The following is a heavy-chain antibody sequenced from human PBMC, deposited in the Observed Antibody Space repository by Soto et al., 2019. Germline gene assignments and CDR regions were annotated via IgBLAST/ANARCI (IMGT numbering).Heavy chain of an antibody. Sequence: GGSMRLSCVGSGFTLSNYSLNWVRQDTGKRLEWVSSISSRSDIYYADSVKGRFTISRDNAKNSVSLQMNSLRAEDTAVYYCAREYTAWPLAYGLDVWGQGTTVSVSS. V-gene: IGHV3-21*01. J-gene: IGHJ6*02. D-gene: IGHD2-2*02. CDR1: GFTLSNYS. CDR3: AREYTAWPLAYGLDV. CDR2: ISSRSDI.